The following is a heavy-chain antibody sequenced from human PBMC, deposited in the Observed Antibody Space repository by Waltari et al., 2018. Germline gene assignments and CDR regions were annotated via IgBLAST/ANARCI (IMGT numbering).Heavy chain of an antibody. D-gene: IGHD6-19*01. J-gene: IGHJ3*02. Sequence: EVQLVESGGGLVQPGGSLRISCSASGFTFSGYALHWVRQAPGKRLEYVSALSSNGATPYYADSVKGRFTISRDNAKNTLYLQMSSLRPEDTAVYYCVKAAVGTYAFDIWGQGTAVTVSS. V-gene: IGHV3-64D*06. CDR2: LSSNGATP. CDR1: GFTFSGYA. CDR3: VKAAVGTYAFDI.